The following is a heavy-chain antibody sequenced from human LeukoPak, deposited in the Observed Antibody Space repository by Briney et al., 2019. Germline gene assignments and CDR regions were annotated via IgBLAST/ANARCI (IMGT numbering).Heavy chain of an antibody. D-gene: IGHD3-22*01. CDR1: GCTFSSYG. V-gene: IGHV3-33*01. Sequence: GGSLRLSCAASGCTFSSYGMHWVRQAPGKGLEWVAVIWYDGSNKYYADSVKGRFTISTDNSKNPLYLHLTTLRAEHTAVYYCARDPYDSSGPDPFDIWRQGTMVTVSS. J-gene: IGHJ3*02. CDR3: ARDPYDSSGPDPFDI. CDR2: IWYDGSNK.